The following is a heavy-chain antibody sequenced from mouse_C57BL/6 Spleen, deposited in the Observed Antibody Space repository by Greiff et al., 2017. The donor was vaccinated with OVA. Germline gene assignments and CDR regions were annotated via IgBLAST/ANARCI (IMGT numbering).Heavy chain of an antibody. CDR3: ARNWGYSISYYAMDY. CDR2: IWTGGGT. V-gene: IGHV2-9-1*01. D-gene: IGHD3-1*01. J-gene: IGHJ4*01. CDR1: GFSLTSYA. Sequence: QVQLLQSGPGLVAPSQSLSITCTVSGFSLTSYAISWVRQPPGKGLEWLGAIWTGGGTNYNPALKSRLSISKDNSKSEVFLKIISLQTDDTARDYCARNWGYSISYYAMDYWGQGTSVTVSS.